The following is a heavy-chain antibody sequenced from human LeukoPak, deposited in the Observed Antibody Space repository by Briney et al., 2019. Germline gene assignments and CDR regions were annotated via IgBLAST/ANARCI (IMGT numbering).Heavy chain of an antibody. D-gene: IGHD3-10*01. CDR2: IYYSGST. CDR1: GGSISSSSYY. J-gene: IGHJ6*02. V-gene: IGHV4-39*07. Sequence: PSETLSLTCTVSGGSISSSSYYWGWIRQPPGKGLEWIGSIYYSGSTYYNPSLKSRVTISVDTSKNQFSLKLSSVTAADTAVYYCARLGSGSYSNAYYYYYGMDVWGQGTTVTVSS. CDR3: ARLGSGSYSNAYYYYYGMDV.